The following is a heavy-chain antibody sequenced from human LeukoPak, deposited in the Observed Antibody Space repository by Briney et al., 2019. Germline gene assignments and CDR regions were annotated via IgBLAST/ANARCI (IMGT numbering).Heavy chain of an antibody. J-gene: IGHJ4*02. Sequence: AGSLRLSCAASGFTFSSYAMSWVRQAPGKGLEWVSAISGSGGSTYYADLVKGRCTISRDNFKNTLCLHMNSLRAEDMSVYECAKEKIGRRSWSYYFDYWGQGTLVTVSS. CDR1: GFTFSSYA. V-gene: IGHV3-23*01. CDR2: ISGSGGST. D-gene: IGHD6-13*01. CDR3: AKEKIGRRSWSYYFDY.